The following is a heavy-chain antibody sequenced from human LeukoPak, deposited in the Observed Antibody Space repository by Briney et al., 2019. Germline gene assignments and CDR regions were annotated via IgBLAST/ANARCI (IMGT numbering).Heavy chain of an antibody. D-gene: IGHD5-12*01. V-gene: IGHV3-30*02. J-gene: IGHJ4*02. Sequence: GGSLRLSCAASGFTFSSYGMHWVRQAPGKGLEWVALIRYDGSQTSYGDSVKGRFTTSRDNAKNSLYLQMNSLRAEDTAVYYCARDRGYDPHYYFDYWGQGTLVTVSS. CDR1: GFTFSSYG. CDR2: IRYDGSQT. CDR3: ARDRGYDPHYYFDY.